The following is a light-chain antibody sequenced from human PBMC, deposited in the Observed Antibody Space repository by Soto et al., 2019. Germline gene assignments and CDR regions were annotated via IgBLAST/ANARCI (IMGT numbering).Light chain of an antibody. V-gene: IGKV1-9*01. Sequence: DIQLTQSPSFLSASVGDRVTITCRASQGISSYLAWYQQKPGKAPKLLIYAASTLQSGVPSRFSGSGSGTEFTLTISSLQPEDFATYYCQQLNSYPPTFGQGTKLENK. CDR3: QQLNSYPPT. CDR1: QGISSY. CDR2: AAS. J-gene: IGKJ2*01.